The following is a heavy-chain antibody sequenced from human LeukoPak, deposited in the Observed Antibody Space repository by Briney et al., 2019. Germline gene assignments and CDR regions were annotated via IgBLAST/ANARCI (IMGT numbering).Heavy chain of an antibody. CDR2: ISTVSTYT. V-gene: IGHV3-21*01. CDR3: ARDGSGFYYYYHMDV. D-gene: IGHD6-25*01. CDR1: GSTFTDYS. Sequence: GGSLRLSCAASGSTFTDYSMTWVRQAPGKGLEWVSSISTVSTYTFYSDSVKGRFTISRDNRKNTLHLQMSSLSAEDTAVYYCARDGSGFYYYYHMDVWGRGTAVTVSS. J-gene: IGHJ6*03.